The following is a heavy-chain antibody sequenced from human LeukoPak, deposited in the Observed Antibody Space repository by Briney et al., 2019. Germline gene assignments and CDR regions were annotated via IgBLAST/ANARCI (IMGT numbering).Heavy chain of an antibody. V-gene: IGHV3-23*01. J-gene: IGHJ4*02. CDR2: ISGSGGST. CDR3: AKEAQTSLLYYGSGFDY. CDR1: GFAFTNAW. D-gene: IGHD3-10*01. Sequence: PGGSLRLSCEASGFAFTNAWMTWVCQAPGKGLEWVSAISGSGGSTYYADSVKGRFTISRDNSKNTLYLQMNSLRAEDTALYYCAKEAQTSLLYYGSGFDYWGQGTLVTVSS.